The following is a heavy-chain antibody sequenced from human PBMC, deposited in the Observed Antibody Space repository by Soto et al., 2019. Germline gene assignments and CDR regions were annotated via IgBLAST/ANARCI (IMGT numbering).Heavy chain of an antibody. CDR1: GYSFTSYW. V-gene: IGHV5-10-1*01. J-gene: IGHJ6*02. Sequence: PGESLKISCKGSGYSFTSYWISWVRQMPGKGLEWMGRIDPSDSYTNYSPSFQGHVTISADKSISTAYLQWSSLKASDTAMYYCARLDEYCSSTSCLDYYYGMDVWGQGTMVTVSS. CDR2: IDPSDSYT. D-gene: IGHD2-2*01. CDR3: ARLDEYCSSTSCLDYYYGMDV.